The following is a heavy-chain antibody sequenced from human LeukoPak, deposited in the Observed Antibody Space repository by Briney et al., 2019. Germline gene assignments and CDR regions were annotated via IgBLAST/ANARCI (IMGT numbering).Heavy chain of an antibody. D-gene: IGHD6-19*01. CDR1: GLTVSSNY. CDR3: AKVDRAKKYSSGWYLGDNFDY. CDR2: LYSAGST. Sequence: GGSLRLTCSPSGLTVSSNYMSWVRQAAGRGREWVSFLYSAGSTYYADSVRGRFTISRDNSKNTLYLQMNSLRAEDTAVYYCAKVDRAKKYSSGWYLGDNFDYWGQGTLVTVSS. J-gene: IGHJ4*02. V-gene: IGHV3-53*01.